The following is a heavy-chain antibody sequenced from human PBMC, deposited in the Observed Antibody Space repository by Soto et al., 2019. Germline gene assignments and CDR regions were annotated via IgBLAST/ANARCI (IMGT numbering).Heavy chain of an antibody. J-gene: IGHJ5*02. CDR3: ARGVKYGAYSRWFDP. V-gene: IGHV1-8*01. CDR2: MNPNSGDT. D-gene: IGHD4-17*01. CDR1: GSTFTNYD. Sequence: ASVKVSCKASGSTFTNYDINWVRQATGQGLEYLGWMNPNSGDTAYVQKFQGRLTMTWDTSITTAYMELSGLRSEDTALYFCARGVKYGAYSRWFDPWGQGTLVTVSS.